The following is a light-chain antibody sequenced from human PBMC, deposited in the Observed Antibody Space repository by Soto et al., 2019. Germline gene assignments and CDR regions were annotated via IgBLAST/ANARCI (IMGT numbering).Light chain of an antibody. Sequence: QSVLTQPASVSGSPGQSITISCTGTSSDVGSYNLVSWYQQHPGKAPKLMIYEVNKWPSGVSNRFSGSKSGNTASLTISGLQAEDEADYYCCSFAGSSTYVFGTGTKVTGL. CDR1: SSDVGSYNL. J-gene: IGLJ1*01. CDR3: CSFAGSSTYV. V-gene: IGLV2-23*02. CDR2: EVN.